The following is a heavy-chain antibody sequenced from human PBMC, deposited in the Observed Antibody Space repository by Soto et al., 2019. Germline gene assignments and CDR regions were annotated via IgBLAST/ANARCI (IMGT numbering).Heavy chain of an antibody. V-gene: IGHV3-9*01. J-gene: IGHJ4*02. D-gene: IGHD6-6*01. CDR2: ISWNSGRI. Sequence: PGGSLRLSCAASGFTFDDYAMHWVRQAPGKGLERVAGISWNSGRIGYADSVKGRFTISRDNAKNSLYLQMNSLRIEDTALYYCARGQTRTAARPVDYWGQGTLVTVSS. CDR1: GFTFDDYA. CDR3: ARGQTRTAARPVDY.